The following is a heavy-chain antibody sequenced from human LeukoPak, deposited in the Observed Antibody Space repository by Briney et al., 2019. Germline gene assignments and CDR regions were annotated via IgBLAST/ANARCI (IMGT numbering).Heavy chain of an antibody. D-gene: IGHD3-22*01. J-gene: IGHJ1*01. V-gene: IGHV3-48*02. CDR2: ISSSTSTI. CDR3: ARAQYYDSSGYYYEDYFQH. Sequence: PPGGSLRLSCAASGFTFSSYSMNWVRQAPGKGLEWISYISSSTSTIYYADSVKGRFTISRDNAKNSLYLQMNSLRDEDTAVYYCARAQYYDSSGYYYEDYFQHWGQGTLVTVSS. CDR1: GFTFSSYS.